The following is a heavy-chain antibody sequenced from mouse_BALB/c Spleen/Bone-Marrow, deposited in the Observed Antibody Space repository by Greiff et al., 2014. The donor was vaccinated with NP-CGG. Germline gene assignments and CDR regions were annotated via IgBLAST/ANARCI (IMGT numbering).Heavy chain of an antibody. CDR3: ARPRYFDY. Sequence: QVQLKESAAELARPGASVKMSCKASGYTFTSYTIHWVKQRPGQGLEWIGYINPTSGYTEYNQKFKDKTTLTADKSSSTAYMQLSSLTSDDSAVYYCARPRYFDYWGQGTTLTVSS. CDR1: GYTFTSYT. CDR2: INPTSGYT. J-gene: IGHJ2*01. V-gene: IGHV1-4*02.